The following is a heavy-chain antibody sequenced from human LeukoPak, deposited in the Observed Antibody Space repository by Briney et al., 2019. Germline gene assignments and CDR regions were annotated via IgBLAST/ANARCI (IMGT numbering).Heavy chain of an antibody. Sequence: SQTLSLTCAISGDSVSTDSAAWNWIRQSPSRGLEWLGRTYYRSKWYIGYAVSVQSRITINPDTSKNQFSLQLNSVTPEDTAVYFCARETINYFDYWGQGTLVTVSS. CDR2: TYYRSKWYI. CDR3: ARETINYFDY. J-gene: IGHJ4*02. D-gene: IGHD4/OR15-4a*01. CDR1: GDSVSTDSAA. V-gene: IGHV6-1*01.